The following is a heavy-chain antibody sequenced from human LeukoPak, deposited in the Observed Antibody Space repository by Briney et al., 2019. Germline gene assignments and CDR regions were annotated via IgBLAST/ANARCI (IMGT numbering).Heavy chain of an antibody. CDR3: AKDRDGDYLFDY. J-gene: IGHJ4*02. D-gene: IGHD4-17*01. CDR1: GFTFSSYA. Sequence: PGRSLRLSCAASGFTFSSYAMHWVRQAPGKGLEWVAVISYDGSNKYYADSVKGRFTISRDNSKNTLYLQMNSLRAEDTAVYYCAKDRDGDYLFDYWGQGTLVTVSS. V-gene: IGHV3-30-3*01. CDR2: ISYDGSNK.